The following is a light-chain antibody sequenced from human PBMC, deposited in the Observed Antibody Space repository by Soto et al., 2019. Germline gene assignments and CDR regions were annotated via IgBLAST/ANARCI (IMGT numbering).Light chain of an antibody. J-gene: IGLJ1*01. V-gene: IGLV2-14*01. CDR1: SSDVGGYNY. CDR3: SSYTSSSTLYV. CDR2: DVS. Sequence: QSALTQPASVSGSPGQSITISCTGTSSDVGGYNYVSWYQQHPGKAPKLMIYDVSNRPSGVSNRFSGSKSGNTAPLTISGLQAEDDADYYCSSYTSSSTLYVFGTGTKLTVL.